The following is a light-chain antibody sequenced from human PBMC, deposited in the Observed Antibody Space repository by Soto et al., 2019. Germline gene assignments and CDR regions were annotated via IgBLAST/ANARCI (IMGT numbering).Light chain of an antibody. CDR3: QQRNVWPPVT. V-gene: IGKV3-11*01. CDR2: GAF. Sequence: TQSPSSLSASVGDRVSITCRASQSVPNFLAWYQQKPGQAPRLLIYGAFNRATGIPARFSGSGSGTDFTLTISSLEPEDSAIYYCQQRNVWPPVTFGLGTRLEIK. J-gene: IGKJ5*01. CDR1: QSVPNF.